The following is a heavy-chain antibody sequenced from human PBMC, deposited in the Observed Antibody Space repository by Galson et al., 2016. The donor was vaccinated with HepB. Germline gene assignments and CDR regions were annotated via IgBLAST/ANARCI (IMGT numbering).Heavy chain of an antibody. CDR1: GFTFTSSA. D-gene: IGHD4-17*01. CDR3: AADAYGDFYFGY. J-gene: IGHJ4*02. Sequence: SVKVSCKASGFTFTSSAMQWVRQARGQRLEWMGWIVVGRGNTNYAQKFQERVTITRDLSTTTVYMELSSLRSDDTAMYYCAADAYGDFYFGYWGQGTLVTVSS. CDR2: IVVGRGNT. V-gene: IGHV1-58*02.